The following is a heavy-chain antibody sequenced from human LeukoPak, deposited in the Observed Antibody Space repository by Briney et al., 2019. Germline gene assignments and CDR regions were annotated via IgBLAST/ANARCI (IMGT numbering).Heavy chain of an antibody. CDR3: ARGNYSYYGLDV. V-gene: IGHV3-48*03. CDR2: ISSSGNTI. Sequence: GGSLRLSCAASRFTFSNYEMHWVRQAPGKGLEWLSYISSSGNTIYYADSVKGRFTISRDNSKNSLYLQMNSLRDEDTAVYYCARGNYSYYGLDVWGQGTTVTVSS. CDR1: RFTFSNYE. J-gene: IGHJ6*02.